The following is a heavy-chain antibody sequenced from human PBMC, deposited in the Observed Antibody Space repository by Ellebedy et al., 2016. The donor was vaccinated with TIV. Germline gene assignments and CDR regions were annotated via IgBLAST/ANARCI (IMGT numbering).Heavy chain of an antibody. CDR1: GFTFSSYD. Sequence: GGSLRLXXAASGFTFSSYDMHWVRQAPGKGLDWVSVISGSGGSTYYADSVKGRFTISRDNSKNTLYLQMNSLRAEDTAVYYCATRGYYDSTFDYWGQGTLVTVSS. CDR3: ATRGYYDSTFDY. V-gene: IGHV3-23*01. CDR2: ISGSGGST. J-gene: IGHJ4*02. D-gene: IGHD3-22*01.